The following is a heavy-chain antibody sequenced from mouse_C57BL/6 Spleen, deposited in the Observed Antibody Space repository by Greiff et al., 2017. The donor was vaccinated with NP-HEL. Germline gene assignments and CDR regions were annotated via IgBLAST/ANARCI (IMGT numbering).Heavy chain of an antibody. D-gene: IGHD1-1*01. CDR1: GYTFTDYY. V-gene: IGHV1-26*01. Sequence: EVQLQQSGPELVKPGASVKISCKASGYTFTDYYMNWVKQSHGKSLEWIGDINPNNGGTSYNQKFKGKATLTVDKSSSTAYMELRSLTSEDSAVYYCAGYYGSSLNFDVWGTGTTVTVSS. CDR3: AGYYGSSLNFDV. J-gene: IGHJ1*03. CDR2: INPNNGGT.